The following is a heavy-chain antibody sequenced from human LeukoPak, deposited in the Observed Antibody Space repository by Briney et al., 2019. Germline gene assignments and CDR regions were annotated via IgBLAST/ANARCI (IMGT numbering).Heavy chain of an antibody. CDR3: ARDGGRAIVVVPAARGYFDY. V-gene: IGHV3-30-3*01. Sequence: PGRSLRLSCAASGFTFSSYTMHWVRQAPGKGLEWVAVISYDGSNKYYADSVKGRFTISRDNSKNTLYLQMNSLRAEDTAVYYCARDGGRAIVVVPAARGYFDYWGQGTLVTVSS. D-gene: IGHD2-2*01. J-gene: IGHJ4*02. CDR2: ISYDGSNK. CDR1: GFTFSSYT.